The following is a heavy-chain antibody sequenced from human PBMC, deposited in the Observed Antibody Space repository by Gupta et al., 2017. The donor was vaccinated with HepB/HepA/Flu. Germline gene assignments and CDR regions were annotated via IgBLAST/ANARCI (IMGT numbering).Heavy chain of an antibody. CDR2: IYYIGNT. CDR1: GGSISSGDYY. D-gene: IGHD4-11*01. J-gene: IGHJ4*02. CDR3: ARADYSRTPDY. Sequence: QVQLQESGPGLVTPSQTLSLTCTVSGGSISSGDYYWSWIRQPPGKGLGWIGYIYYIGNTYYIPSLKRRFTISVDTSKNQFSRKLSSVTAADTAGDYCARADYSRTPDYWGQGTLVTVSS. V-gene: IGHV4-30-4*01.